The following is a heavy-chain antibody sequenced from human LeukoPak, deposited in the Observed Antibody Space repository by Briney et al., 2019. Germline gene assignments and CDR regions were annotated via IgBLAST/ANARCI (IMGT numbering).Heavy chain of an antibody. V-gene: IGHV4-34*01. CDR3: ARGICGVDYFWPYWFDP. CDR1: GGSFSGYY. CDR2: INHSGSA. D-gene: IGHD2-21*02. Sequence: SETLSLTCGVYGGSFSGYYWSWIRQPPGKGLEWIGEINHSGSANYNPSLKGRVTISVDTSKNQFSLRLNSVTAADTAVYYCARGICGVDYFWPYWFDPWGQGTLVTVSS. J-gene: IGHJ5*02.